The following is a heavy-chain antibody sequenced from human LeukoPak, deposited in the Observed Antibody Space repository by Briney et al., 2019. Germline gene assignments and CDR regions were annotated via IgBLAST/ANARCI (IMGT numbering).Heavy chain of an antibody. CDR1: GFTFSSYA. CDR3: ARLLRGYSYGYHFDY. D-gene: IGHD5-18*01. CDR2: INHSGST. V-gene: IGHV4-34*01. Sequence: GSLRLSCAASGFTFSSYAMSWVRQPPGKGLEWIGEINHSGSTNYNPSLKSRVTISVDTSKNQFSLKLSSVTAADTAVYYCARLLRGYSYGYHFDYWGQGTLVTVSS. J-gene: IGHJ4*02.